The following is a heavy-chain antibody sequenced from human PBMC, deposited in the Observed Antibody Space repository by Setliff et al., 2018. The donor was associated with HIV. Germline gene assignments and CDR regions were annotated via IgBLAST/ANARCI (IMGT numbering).Heavy chain of an antibody. CDR3: ARGQLLNYYYYYYMDV. Sequence: SETLSLTCTVSSGSISGDNWWSWVRQPPGKGLEWIGEIYHRGSTNYNPSLKSRVTISVDKSKNQFSLKLTSVTAADTAVYYCARGQLLNYYYYYYMDVWGKGTTVTVSS. J-gene: IGHJ6*03. CDR2: IYHRGST. D-gene: IGHD2-2*01. V-gene: IGHV4-4*02. CDR1: SGSISGDNW.